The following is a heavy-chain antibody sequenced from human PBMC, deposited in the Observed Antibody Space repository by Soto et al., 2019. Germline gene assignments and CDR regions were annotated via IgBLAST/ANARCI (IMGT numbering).Heavy chain of an antibody. CDR1: GGSISSSSYY. CDR2: IYYSVST. D-gene: IGHD3-3*01. CDR3: ERLELRFYFDY. V-gene: IGHV4-39*01. Sequence: SQTLSLTCTVSGGSISSSSYYWGWIRQPPGKGLEWIGSIYYSVSTYYNPSLKSRVTISVDTSKSQFSLKLSSVTAADTAVYYCERLELRFYFDYWGQGTLVTGSS. J-gene: IGHJ4*02.